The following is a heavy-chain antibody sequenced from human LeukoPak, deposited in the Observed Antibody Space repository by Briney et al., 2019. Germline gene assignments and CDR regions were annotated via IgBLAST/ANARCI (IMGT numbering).Heavy chain of an antibody. CDR2: INSDGSWT. CDR3: VSFYETY. CDR1: GFTFSSYG. V-gene: IGHV3-74*01. J-gene: IGHJ4*02. Sequence: GGSLRLSCAASGFTFSSYGMHWVRQAPGKGLVWVSHINSDGSWTSYADSVKGRFTISKGNAKNTVYLQMNSLRAEDTAVYYCVSFYETYWGRGTLVTVSS. D-gene: IGHD2/OR15-2a*01.